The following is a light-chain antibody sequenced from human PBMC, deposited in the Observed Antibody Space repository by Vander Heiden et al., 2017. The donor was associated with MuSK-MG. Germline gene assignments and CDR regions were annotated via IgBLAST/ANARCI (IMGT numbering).Light chain of an antibody. CDR1: QSVSSSY. J-gene: IGKJ4*01. Sequence: PGERVTLSCRASQSVSSSYLTWYQQKRDQAPRLLIYGASTRANSIPDRFSGSGSGTDFTLTISRLQPEDFAVYYWQQDYNSLTFGGGTKVEIK. V-gene: IGKV3D-7*01. CDR3: QQDYNSLT. CDR2: GAS.